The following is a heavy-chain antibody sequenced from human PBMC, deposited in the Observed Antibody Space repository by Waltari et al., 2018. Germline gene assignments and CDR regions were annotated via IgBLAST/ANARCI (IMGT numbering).Heavy chain of an antibody. CDR2: IYSGGST. D-gene: IGHD3-22*01. CDR3: AKLVVISGWYFDL. CDR1: GFTFSSYA. V-gene: IGHV3-23*03. Sequence: EVQLLESGGGLVQPGGSLRLSCAASGFTFSSYAMSWVRQAPGKGLEWFSVIYSGGSTYYADSVKGRFTISRDNSKNTLYLQMNSLRAEDTAVYYCAKLVVISGWYFDLWGRGTLVTVSS. J-gene: IGHJ2*01.